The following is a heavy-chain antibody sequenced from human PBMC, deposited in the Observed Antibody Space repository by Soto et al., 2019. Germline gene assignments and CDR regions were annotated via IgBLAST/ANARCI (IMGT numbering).Heavy chain of an antibody. D-gene: IGHD4-17*01. CDR2: ISWNSGSI. CDR3: TRASHSDFGDYGYFEF. CDR1: GFTFDDFS. J-gene: IGHJ4*02. Sequence: EVQLVESGGGLVQPGRSLRLSCAASGFTFDDFSMHWVRHTPGEGLESVSGISWNSGSIGYADSVKGRFSISRDNAKNSLYLQLNSLRTEDTALYYCTRASHSDFGDYGYFEFWGQGTLVTVSS. V-gene: IGHV3-9*01.